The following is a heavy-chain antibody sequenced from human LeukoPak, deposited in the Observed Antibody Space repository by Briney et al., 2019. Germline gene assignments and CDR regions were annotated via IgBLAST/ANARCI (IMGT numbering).Heavy chain of an antibody. CDR1: GYTFTSYY. Sequence: ASVKVSCEASGYTFTSYYMHWVRQAPGQGLEWMGIINPSGGSTSYAQKFQGRVIMTRDTSTNTVYLELSSLRSEDTAVYFCARSTYSSGWSGAVDVWGQGTTVTVSS. CDR3: ARSTYSSGWSGAVDV. V-gene: IGHV1-46*01. J-gene: IGHJ6*02. CDR2: INPSGGST. D-gene: IGHD6-19*01.